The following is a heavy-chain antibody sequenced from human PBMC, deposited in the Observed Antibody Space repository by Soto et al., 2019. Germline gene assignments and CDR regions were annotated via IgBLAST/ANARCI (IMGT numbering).Heavy chain of an antibody. CDR2: IYNSGTTIYNSGST. Sequence: SETLSLTCTVSVGSISSYYWSWIRQPPGKGLEWIGYIYNSGTTIYNSGSTNYNPSLKSRVTMSVDMSKNQFSLKLTSVTAADTALYYCARERGYGGKGVQYHYLMDVWGQGTTVTVSS. D-gene: IGHD2-8*01. CDR3: ARERGYGGKGVQYHYLMDV. CDR1: VGSISSYY. J-gene: IGHJ6*02. V-gene: IGHV4-59*01.